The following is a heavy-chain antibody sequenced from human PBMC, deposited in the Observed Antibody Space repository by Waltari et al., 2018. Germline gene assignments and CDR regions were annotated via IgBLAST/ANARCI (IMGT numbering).Heavy chain of an antibody. D-gene: IGHD2-15*01. CDR2: INHSGST. Sequence: QVQLQQWGAGLLKPSETLSLTCAVYGGSFSGYYWRWIRQPPGKGLEWIGEINHSGSTNYNPSLKSRVTISVDTSKNQFSLKLSSVTAADTAVYYCARGGRYCSGGSCYPFLNAFDIWGQGTMVTVSS. CDR1: GGSFSGYY. V-gene: IGHV4-34*01. CDR3: ARGGRYCSGGSCYPFLNAFDI. J-gene: IGHJ3*02.